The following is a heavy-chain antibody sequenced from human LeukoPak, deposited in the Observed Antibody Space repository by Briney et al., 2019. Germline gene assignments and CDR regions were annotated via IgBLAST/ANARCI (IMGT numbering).Heavy chain of an antibody. CDR1: GGTFSSYA. Sequence: SVKVSCKASGGTFSSYAISWVRQAPGQGLEWMGRIIPILGIANYAQKFQGRVTITADKSTSTAYMELSSLRSEDTAVYYCARGYYYYDSSGSLGIWGQGTMVTVSS. V-gene: IGHV1-69*04. J-gene: IGHJ3*02. CDR2: IIPILGIA. CDR3: ARGYYYYDSSGSLGI. D-gene: IGHD3-22*01.